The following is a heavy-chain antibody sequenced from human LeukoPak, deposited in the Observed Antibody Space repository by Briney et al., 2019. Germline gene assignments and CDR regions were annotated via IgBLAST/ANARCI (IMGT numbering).Heavy chain of an antibody. CDR1: GSIFTSYW. CDR2: IYPGDSDT. D-gene: IGHD3-10*01. J-gene: IGHJ4*02. V-gene: IGHV5-51*01. CDR3: ARHESGGFDY. Sequence: GASLKISCKGSGSIFTSYWIGWVRPMRGKGLEWMGIIYPGDSDTRYSPSLQGQVTISADKSISTAYLQWSSLKASDTAMYYCARHESGGFDYWGQGTLVTVSS.